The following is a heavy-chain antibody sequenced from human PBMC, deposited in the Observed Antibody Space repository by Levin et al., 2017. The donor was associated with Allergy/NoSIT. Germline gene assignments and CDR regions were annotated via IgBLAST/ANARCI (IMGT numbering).Heavy chain of an antibody. J-gene: IGHJ2*01. Sequence: SETLSLTCTVSGGSITSGGYYWSWIRQHPGKGLEWIGYIYYSGSTYYNPSLKSRVTISVDTSNNQFSLKLTSVTAADTAVYYCARDAGIAARHSSFWYFDLWGRGTLVTVSS. CDR3: ARDAGIAARHSSFWYFDL. V-gene: IGHV4-31*03. CDR2: IYYSGST. D-gene: IGHD6-6*01. CDR1: GGSITSGGYY.